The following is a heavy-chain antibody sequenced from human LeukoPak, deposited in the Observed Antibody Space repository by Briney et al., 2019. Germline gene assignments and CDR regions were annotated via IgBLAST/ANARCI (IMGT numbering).Heavy chain of an antibody. CDR1: GYSFTTNW. J-gene: IGHJ4*02. D-gene: IGHD5-18*01. CDR3: VRSRGYSYGYSYYFDY. V-gene: IGHV5-51*01. Sequence: GEPLKISCKGSGYSFTTNWIGWVRQMPGKGLEWMGIIYPGDSEARYSPSFQGQVTISADKSISTAYLQWSSLKASDTAMYYCVRSRGYSYGYSYYFDYWGQGTLVTVSS. CDR2: IYPGDSEA.